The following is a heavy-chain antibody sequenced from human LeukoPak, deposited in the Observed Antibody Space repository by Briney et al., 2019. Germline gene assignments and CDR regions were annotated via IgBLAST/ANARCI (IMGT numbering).Heavy chain of an antibody. CDR2: IIPIFGTA. J-gene: IGHJ4*02. V-gene: IGHV1-69*13. D-gene: IGHD3-9*01. CDR3: ARGTRYFDWLLNY. CDR1: GGTFSSYA. Sequence: EASVKVSCKASGGTFSSYAISWVRQAPGQGLEWMGVIIPIFGTANYAQKFQGRVTITADESTSTAYMELSSLRSEDTAVYYCARGTRYFDWLLNYWGQGTLVTVSS.